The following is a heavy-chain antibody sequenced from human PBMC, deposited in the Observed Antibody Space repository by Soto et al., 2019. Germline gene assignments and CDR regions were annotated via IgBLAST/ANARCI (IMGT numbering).Heavy chain of an antibody. J-gene: IGHJ4*02. CDR1: GFTFSSYS. CDR2: ISSSSSYI. CDR3: VRAEYCSGGSCYDY. Sequence: GGSLRLSCAASGFTFSSYSMNWVRQAPGKGLEWVSSISSSSSYIYYADSVKGRFTISRDNAKNSLYLQMNSLRAEDTAVYYCVRAEYCSGGSCYDYWGQGTLVTVSS. V-gene: IGHV3-21*01. D-gene: IGHD2-15*01.